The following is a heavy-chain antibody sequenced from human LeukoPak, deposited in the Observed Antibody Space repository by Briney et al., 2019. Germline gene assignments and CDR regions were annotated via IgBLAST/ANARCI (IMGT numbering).Heavy chain of an antibody. D-gene: IGHD6-13*01. J-gene: IGHJ6*03. CDR3: ARVGDSSLQDYYYYMDV. Sequence: SETLSLTCTVSGGSISSYYWSWIRQPAGKGLEWIGRIYTSGSTNYNPSLKSRVTMSVDTSKNQFSLKLSSVTAADTAVYYCARVGDSSLQDYYYYMDVWGKGTTVTGSS. CDR2: IYTSGST. V-gene: IGHV4-4*07. CDR1: GGSISSYY.